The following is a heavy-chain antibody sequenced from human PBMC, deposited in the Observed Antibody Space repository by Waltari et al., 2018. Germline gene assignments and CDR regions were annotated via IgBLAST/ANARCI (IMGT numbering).Heavy chain of an antibody. J-gene: IGHJ6*02. V-gene: IGHV4-39*01. Sequence: QLQLQESGPGLVKPSETLSLTCTVSGGSISSSSYYWGWIRQPPGKGLEWIGSIYYSGSTYDNPCLKSRVTISVDTSKNQFSLKLSSVTAADTAVYYCARIGSGGYYYGMDVWGQGTTVTVSS. D-gene: IGHD3-10*01. CDR1: GGSISSSSYY. CDR3: ARIGSGGYYYGMDV. CDR2: IYYSGST.